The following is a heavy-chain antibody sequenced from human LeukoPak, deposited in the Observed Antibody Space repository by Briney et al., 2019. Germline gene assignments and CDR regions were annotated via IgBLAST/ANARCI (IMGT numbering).Heavy chain of an antibody. CDR3: ALGMFGDYYYGMDV. V-gene: IGHV3-30*03. CDR2: ISYDGSNK. Sequence: GGSLRLSCAASGFTFSSYGMHWVRQAPGKGLEWVAVISYDGSNKYYADSVKGRFTISRDNSKNTLYLQMNSLRAEDTAVYYCALGMFGDYYYGMDVWGQGTTVTVSS. J-gene: IGHJ6*02. D-gene: IGHD3-16*01. CDR1: GFTFSSYG.